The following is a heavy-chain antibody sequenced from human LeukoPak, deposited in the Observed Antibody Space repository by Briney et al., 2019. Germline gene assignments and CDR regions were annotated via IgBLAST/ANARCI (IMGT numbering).Heavy chain of an antibody. D-gene: IGHD4-23*01. J-gene: IGHJ4*02. CDR3: ATVETDDYGGNYGHY. CDR2: FDPEDGET. V-gene: IGHV1-24*01. Sequence: ASVKVSCKVSGYTLTGLSMHWVRQAPGKGLEWMGGFDPEDGETIYAQKFQGRVTMTEDTSTDTAYMELSSLRSEDTAVYYCATVETDDYGGNYGHYWGQGTLVTVSS. CDR1: GYTLTGLS.